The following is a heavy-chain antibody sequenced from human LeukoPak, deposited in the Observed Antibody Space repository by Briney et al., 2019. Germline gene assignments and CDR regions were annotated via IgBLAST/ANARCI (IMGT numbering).Heavy chain of an antibody. CDR2: INHSGST. V-gene: IGHV4-34*01. CDR3: AKETNYYGAFDY. CDR1: GGSISSYY. D-gene: IGHD3-10*01. J-gene: IGHJ4*02. Sequence: SETLSLTCTVSGGSISSYYWSWIRQPPGKGLEWIGEINHSGSTNYNPSLKSRVTISVDTSKNQFSLKLSSVTAAHTAVYYCAKETNYYGAFDYWGQGTVITVSS.